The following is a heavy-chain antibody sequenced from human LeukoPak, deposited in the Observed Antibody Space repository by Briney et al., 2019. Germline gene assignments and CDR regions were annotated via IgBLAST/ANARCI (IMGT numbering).Heavy chain of an antibody. CDR1: GYTFTAYD. CDR2: INTNTGNP. J-gene: IGHJ6*03. V-gene: IGHV7-4-1*02. Sequence: ASVKISCKASGYTFTAYDMDWVRQAPGQGPEWMGWINTNTGNPTYAQGFTGRFVFSLDTSVSTAYLQISSLKAEDTAVYYCAREGGGSSWYYHYYYYYYMDVWGKGTTVTVSS. CDR3: AREGGGSSWYYHYYYYYYMDV. D-gene: IGHD6-13*01.